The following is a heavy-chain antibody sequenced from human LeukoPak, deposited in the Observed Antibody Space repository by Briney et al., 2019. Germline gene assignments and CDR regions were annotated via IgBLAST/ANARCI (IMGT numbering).Heavy chain of an antibody. D-gene: IGHD4-11*01. CDR2: INDSGGST. CDR1: GFTFRTNG. Sequence: PGGSLRLSCAASGFTFRTNGMNWVRQAPGKGLEWVSGINDSGGSTYYADSVKGRFTISRDSSKNTLYLQMNSLRAEDTAVYYCAKRGFGDYSSYFDYWGQGTLVTVSS. J-gene: IGHJ4*02. CDR3: AKRGFGDYSSYFDY. V-gene: IGHV3-23*01.